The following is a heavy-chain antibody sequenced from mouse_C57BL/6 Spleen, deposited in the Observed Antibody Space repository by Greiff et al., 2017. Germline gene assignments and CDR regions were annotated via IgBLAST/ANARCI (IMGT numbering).Heavy chain of an antibody. CDR2: IYPGSGST. V-gene: IGHV1-55*01. J-gene: IGHJ3*01. CDR3: ARKEQRFAY. Sequence: QVQLQQPGAELVKPGASVKMSCKASGYTFTSYWITWVKQRPGQGLEWIGDIYPGSGSTNYNEKFKSKATLTGDTSSSTAYMQISSLTSEDSAVYYCARKEQRFAYWGQGTLVTVSA. CDR1: GYTFTSYW.